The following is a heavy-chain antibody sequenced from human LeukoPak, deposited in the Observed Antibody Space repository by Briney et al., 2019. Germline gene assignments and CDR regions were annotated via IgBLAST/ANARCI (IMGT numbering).Heavy chain of an antibody. CDR3: ARDQDCSGGSCYISAFDI. J-gene: IGHJ3*02. Sequence: GGSLRLSCAASGFTFSDYYMSWIRQAPGKGLGWVSYISSSGGTINYADSVKGRFTISRDNAKNSLFLQMNSLRAEDTAVYYCARDQDCSGGSCYISAFDIWGQGTMVTVSS. CDR1: GFTFSDYY. D-gene: IGHD2-15*01. CDR2: ISSSGGTI. V-gene: IGHV3-11*01.